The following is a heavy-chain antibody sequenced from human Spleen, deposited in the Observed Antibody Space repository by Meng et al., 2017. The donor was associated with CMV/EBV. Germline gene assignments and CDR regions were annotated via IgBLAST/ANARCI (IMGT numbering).Heavy chain of an antibody. CDR1: GGSISSHY. D-gene: IGHD1-1*01. V-gene: IGHV4-59*11. Sequence: SETLSLTCPVSGGSISSHYWNWIRQTPGKGLEWIGYIYYRGGTIYNPSLQSRVTISLETSKNQFSLNLNSVTAADTAAYYCARTDNTLNDALDLWGQGTMVTVSS. J-gene: IGHJ3*01. CDR3: ARTDNTLNDALDL. CDR2: IYYRGGT.